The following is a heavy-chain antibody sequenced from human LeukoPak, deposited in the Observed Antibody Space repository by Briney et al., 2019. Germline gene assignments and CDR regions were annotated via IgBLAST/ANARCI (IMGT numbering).Heavy chain of an antibody. CDR2: INHSGST. J-gene: IGHJ4*02. CDR3: ARGRSLDGDYYYFDY. D-gene: IGHD4-17*01. V-gene: IGHV4-34*01. CDR1: GGSFSGYY. Sequence: SETLSLTCAVYGGSFSGYYWSWIRQPPGKGLEWIGEINHSGSTNYNPSLKSRVTISVDTSKSQFSLKLSSVTAADTAVYYCARGRSLDGDYYYFDYWGQGTLVTVSS.